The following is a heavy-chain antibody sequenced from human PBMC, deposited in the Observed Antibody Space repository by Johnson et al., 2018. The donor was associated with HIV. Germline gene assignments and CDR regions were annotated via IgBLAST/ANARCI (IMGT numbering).Heavy chain of an antibody. CDR2: ISNDGSNK. V-gene: IGHV3-30*04. Sequence: QVQLVESGGGVVQPGRSLRLSCAASGFTFSSYAIHWVRQAPGKGLEWVAIISNDGSNKYYADSVKGRFTISRDNSKNTLYLQMNSLRAEDTAVYYCAETVAGQGAFDIWGQGTMVTVSS. CDR3: AETVAGQGAFDI. J-gene: IGHJ3*02. D-gene: IGHD6-19*01. CDR1: GFTFSSYA.